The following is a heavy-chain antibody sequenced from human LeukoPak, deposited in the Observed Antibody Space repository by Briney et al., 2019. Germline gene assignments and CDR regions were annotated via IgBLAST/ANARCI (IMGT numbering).Heavy chain of an antibody. J-gene: IGHJ5*02. D-gene: IGHD2-2*02. CDR1: GGSISSSSYY. CDR2: IYYSGST. V-gene: IGHV4-39*01. Sequence: PSETLSLTCTVSGGSISSSSYYWGWIRQPPGKGLEWIGSIYYSGSTYYNPSLKSRVTISVDTSKNQFSLKLSSVTAADTAVYYCALGYCSSTSCYRGLLQHYNWFDPWGQGTLVTVSS. CDR3: ALGYCSSTSCYRGLLQHYNWFDP.